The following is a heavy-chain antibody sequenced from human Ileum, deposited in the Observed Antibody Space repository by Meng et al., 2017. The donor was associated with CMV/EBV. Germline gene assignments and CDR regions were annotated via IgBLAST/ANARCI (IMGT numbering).Heavy chain of an antibody. CDR1: GYSFTNYG. D-gene: IGHD3-3*01. J-gene: IGHJ6*02. V-gene: IGHV1-18*01. Sequence: ASVKVSCKASGYSFTNYGLSWVRQAPGQGLEWMGWISGYNGNTKYAQKFQGRVTMTTDTSTSTAYMELRNLRSDDTAVYYCARDAVFGVVIYYYYAMDAWGQGTTVTSP. CDR2: ISGYNGNT. CDR3: ARDAVFGVVIYYYYAMDA.